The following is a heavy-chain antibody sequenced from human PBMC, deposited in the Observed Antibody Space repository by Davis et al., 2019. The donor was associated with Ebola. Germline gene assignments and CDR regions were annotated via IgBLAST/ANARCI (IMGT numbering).Heavy chain of an antibody. CDR2: ISYDGSNK. CDR1: GFTFSSYA. Sequence: PGGSLRLSCAASGFTFSSYAMHWVRQAPGKGLEWVAVISYDGSNKYYADSVKGRFTISRDNSKNTLYLQMNSLRAEDTAVYYCARGQSGYSYGRYWGQGTLVTVSS. D-gene: IGHD5-18*01. V-gene: IGHV3-30-3*01. J-gene: IGHJ4*02. CDR3: ARGQSGYSYGRY.